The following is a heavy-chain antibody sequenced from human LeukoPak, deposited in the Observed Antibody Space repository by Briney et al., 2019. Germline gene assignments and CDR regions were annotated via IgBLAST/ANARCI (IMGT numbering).Heavy chain of an antibody. Sequence: PGGSLRLSCAASGFTFSSYWMHWVRQTPGKGLVWISRIKSDGSTIYADSVKGRFTISRDNAKNTLYLQMNSLRAEDTAVYYCAKVYYYDSSGSGNDAFDIWGQGTMVTVSS. D-gene: IGHD3-22*01. J-gene: IGHJ3*02. CDR1: GFTFSSYW. V-gene: IGHV3-74*01. CDR2: IKSDGST. CDR3: AKVYYYDSSGSGNDAFDI.